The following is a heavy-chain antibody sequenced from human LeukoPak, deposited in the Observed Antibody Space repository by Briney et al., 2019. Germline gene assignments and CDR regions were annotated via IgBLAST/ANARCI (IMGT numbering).Heavy chain of an antibody. CDR3: ARDWVLGLRLGELSPYDY. CDR1: GFTFSSYG. D-gene: IGHD3-16*02. CDR2: IWYDGSNK. J-gene: IGHJ4*02. V-gene: IGHV3-33*01. Sequence: PGGSLRLSCAASGFTFSSYGMHWVRQAPGKGLEWVAVIWYDGSNKYYADSVKGRFTISRDNSKNTLYLQMNSLRAEDTAVYYCARDWVLGLRLGELSPYDYWGQGTLVTVSS.